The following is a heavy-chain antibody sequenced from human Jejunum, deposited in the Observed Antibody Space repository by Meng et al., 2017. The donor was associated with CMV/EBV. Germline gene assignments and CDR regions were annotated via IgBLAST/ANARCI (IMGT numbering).Heavy chain of an antibody. CDR1: GASISGSNW. D-gene: IGHD3-10*01. Sequence: WAVSGASISGSNWWGWVRQPPGKGLEWIGEILHSGSTNYNPYLKSRVTISVDKSRNHFSLKLNSVTAADTAVYYCARDLTVVRGVLDYWSQGTLVTVSS. CDR3: ARDLTVVRGVLDY. V-gene: IGHV4-4*02. CDR2: ILHSGST. J-gene: IGHJ4*02.